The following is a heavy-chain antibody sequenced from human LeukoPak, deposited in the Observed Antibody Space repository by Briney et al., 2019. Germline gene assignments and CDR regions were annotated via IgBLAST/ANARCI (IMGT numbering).Heavy chain of an antibody. J-gene: IGHJ6*02. CDR3: ARERVYGMDV. CDR1: GFTLSNYW. Sequence: GGSLRLSCSASGFTLSNYWMHWVRQAPGKGLVWVARLHSNGAFTTYADSVKGRFTISRDTSKNQFSLKLSSVTAADTAVYYCARERVYGMDVWGQGTTVTVSS. CDR2: LHSNGAFT. V-gene: IGHV3-74*01.